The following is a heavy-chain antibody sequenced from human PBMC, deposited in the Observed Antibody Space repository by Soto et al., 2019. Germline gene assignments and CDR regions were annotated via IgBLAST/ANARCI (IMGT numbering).Heavy chain of an antibody. CDR1: GYTFTSYD. CDR3: ARGLVRDNDNWFDP. Sequence: QVQLVQSGAEVKKPGASVKVSCKASGYTFTSYDINWVRQATGQGLEWMGWMNPNSGNTGYAQKFQDRVTMTRNTSISTAYMELSSLRSEDTAVYYCARGLVRDNDNWFDPWGQGTLVTVSS. D-gene: IGHD3-10*02. J-gene: IGHJ5*02. CDR2: MNPNSGNT. V-gene: IGHV1-8*01.